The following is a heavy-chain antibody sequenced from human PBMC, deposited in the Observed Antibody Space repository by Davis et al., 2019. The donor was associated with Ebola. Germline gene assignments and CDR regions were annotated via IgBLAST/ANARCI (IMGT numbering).Heavy chain of an antibody. CDR2: ISGSGGST. CDR1: GITFSSYA. J-gene: IGHJ4*02. D-gene: IGHD6-6*01. V-gene: IGHV3-23*01. CDR3: AKRYSSSAWYFDY. Sequence: GESLKISCAASGITFSSYAMSWVRQAPGKGLEWVSAISGSGGSTYYADSVKGRFTISRDNSKNTLYLQMNSLRAEDTAVYYCAKRYSSSAWYFDYWGQGTLVTVSS.